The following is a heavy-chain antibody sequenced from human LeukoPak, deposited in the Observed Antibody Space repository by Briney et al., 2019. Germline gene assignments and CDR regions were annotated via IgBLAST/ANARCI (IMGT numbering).Heavy chain of an antibody. CDR2: IYSGGGT. Sequence: PGGSLRLSCAASGLRVSTTYMTWVRQAPGKGLEWVSVIYSGGGTNYADSTKGRFRISRDNSKNTLYLQMNSLRAEDTAVYYCVGEDKYWGQGTLVTVSS. J-gene: IGHJ4*02. CDR3: VGEDKY. D-gene: IGHD2-15*01. CDR1: GLRVSTTY. V-gene: IGHV3-53*01.